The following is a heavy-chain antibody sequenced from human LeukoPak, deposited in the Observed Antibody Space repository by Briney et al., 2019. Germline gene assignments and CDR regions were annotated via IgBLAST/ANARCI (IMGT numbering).Heavy chain of an antibody. V-gene: IGHV5-51*01. D-gene: IGHD6-13*01. CDR2: IYPGDSDT. J-gene: IGHJ6*03. CDR1: GYSFTSYW. Sequence: GESLKISCKGSGYSFTSYWIGWVRQMPGKGLEWMGIIYPGDSDTRYSPSFQGQVTISADKSISTAYLQWSSLKASDTAIYYCVKLEQLAYYSYYMDVWGKGTTVTVSS. CDR3: VKLEQLAYYSYYMDV.